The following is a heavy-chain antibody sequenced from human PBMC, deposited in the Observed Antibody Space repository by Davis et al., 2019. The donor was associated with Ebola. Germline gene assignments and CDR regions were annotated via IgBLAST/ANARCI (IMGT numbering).Heavy chain of an antibody. CDR2: IRYDGSDA. CDR3: AKDSPHDSSGYYPDY. V-gene: IGHV3-30*02. CDR1: GFTFSSYG. D-gene: IGHD3-22*01. Sequence: GESLKISCAASGFTFSSYGMYWVRQAPGKGLEWVTFIRYDGSDAYYADSVKGRFTISRDTSKNTVYLQMNSLGVEDTAVYYCAKDSPHDSSGYYPDYWGQGTLVTVSS. J-gene: IGHJ4*02.